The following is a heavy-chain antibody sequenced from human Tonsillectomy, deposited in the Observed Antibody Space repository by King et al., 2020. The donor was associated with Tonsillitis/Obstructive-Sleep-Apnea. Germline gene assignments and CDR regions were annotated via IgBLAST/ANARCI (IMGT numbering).Heavy chain of an antibody. D-gene: IGHD2-21*01. J-gene: IGHJ3*02. CDR3: ARRVRLGMEVIDAFDI. CDR2: IYYSGST. V-gene: IGHV4-59*08. CDR1: GGSISSYY. Sequence: VQLQESGPGLVKPSETLSLTCTVSGGSISSYYWSWIRQPPGKGLEWSGYIYYSGSTNYNPSLKSRVTISVDTSKNQFSLKLSSVTAADTAVYYCARRVRLGMEVIDAFDIWGDGAMVTVSS.